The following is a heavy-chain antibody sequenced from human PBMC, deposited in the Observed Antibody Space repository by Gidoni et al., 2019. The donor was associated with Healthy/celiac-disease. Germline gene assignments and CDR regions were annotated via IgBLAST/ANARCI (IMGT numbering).Heavy chain of an antibody. D-gene: IGHD5-18*01. J-gene: IGHJ5*02. V-gene: IGHV4-59*01. CDR2: IYFRGSA. CDR1: GGSISSYY. CDR3: AREKIFVDTAMVRGVSWFDP. Sequence: QVQLQESGPGLVKTSETLSLTCTGSGGSISSYYWSWIRQPPGQGLEWIGYIYFRGSANYNPSLKSRVTISVDTAKNQSSLKLSSVTSSDTAVYYCAREKIFVDTAMVRGVSWFDPWGQGTLVTVSS.